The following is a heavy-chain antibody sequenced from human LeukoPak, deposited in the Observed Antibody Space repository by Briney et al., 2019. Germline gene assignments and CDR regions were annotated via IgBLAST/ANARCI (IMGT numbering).Heavy chain of an antibody. CDR3: ARVDYYDYVWGRD. D-gene: IGHD3-16*01. V-gene: IGHV3-74*01. Sequence: SGGSLRLSCAASGFTFSSYWMHWVRQAPGKGLVWVSRINTDGSSTSYADSVKGRFTISRDNAKNTLYLQMNSLRAEDTAVYYCARVDYYDYVWGRDWGQGTLVTVSS. J-gene: IGHJ4*02. CDR2: INTDGSST. CDR1: GFTFSSYW.